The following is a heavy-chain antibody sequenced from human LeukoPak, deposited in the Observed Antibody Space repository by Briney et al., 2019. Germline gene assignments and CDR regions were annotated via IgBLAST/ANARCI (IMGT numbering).Heavy chain of an antibody. J-gene: IGHJ5*02. CDR2: IYYSGST. Sequence: SETLSLTCTVSGGSISSSSYYWGWIRQPPGKGLEWIGSIYYSGSTYYNPSLKSRVTISVDTSKNQFSLKLSSVTAADTAVYYCAVKWELLGWFDPWGQGTLVTVSS. D-gene: IGHD1-26*01. CDR3: AVKWELLGWFDP. CDR1: GGSISSSSYY. V-gene: IGHV4-39*01.